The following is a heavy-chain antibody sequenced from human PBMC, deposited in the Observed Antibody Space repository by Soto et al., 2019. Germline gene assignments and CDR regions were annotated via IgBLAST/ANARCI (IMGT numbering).Heavy chain of an antibody. Sequence: VQLVESGGGVVQPGRSLRLSCAPFGFTFSDYAMHWVRRAPGKGLEWVAVVSHDGRNTHYADSVKGRFTISRDSSKNTVSLEMTSLRAEDTAVYYCAKGGRQWLVTSDFNYWGQGALVTVSS. J-gene: IGHJ4*02. V-gene: IGHV3-30*18. CDR3: AKGGRQWLVTSDFNY. CDR2: VSHDGRNT. D-gene: IGHD6-19*01. CDR1: GFTFSDYA.